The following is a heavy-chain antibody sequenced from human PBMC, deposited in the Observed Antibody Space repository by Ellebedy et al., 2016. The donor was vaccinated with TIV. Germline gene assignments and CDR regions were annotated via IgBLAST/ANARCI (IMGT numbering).Heavy chain of an antibody. V-gene: IGHV3-30*04. Sequence: PEGSLRLSCVGSGFTFNHYAMHWVRQAPGEGLEWVAFISPDGTKAIYADSVEGRFTVSSDSVKDTMDLQIDTLRTEDTAVYRCARDGRGGEDDALDIWGQGTMVIVSS. CDR2: ISPDGTKA. CDR3: ARDGRGGEDDALDI. CDR1: GFTFNHYA. D-gene: IGHD2-15*01. J-gene: IGHJ3*02.